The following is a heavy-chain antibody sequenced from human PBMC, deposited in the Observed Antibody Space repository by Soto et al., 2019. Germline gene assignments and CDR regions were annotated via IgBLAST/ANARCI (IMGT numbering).Heavy chain of an antibody. Sequence: ASVKVSCKVSGYTLTELSMHWVRQAPGKGLEWMGGFDPEDGETIYAQKFQGRVTMTEDTSTDTAYMELSSLRSEDTAVYYCETGPPQYSGAFDACDIWGQGTMVTVS. D-gene: IGHD6-19*01. J-gene: IGHJ3*02. CDR2: FDPEDGET. CDR1: GYTLTELS. CDR3: ETGPPQYSGAFDACDI. V-gene: IGHV1-24*01.